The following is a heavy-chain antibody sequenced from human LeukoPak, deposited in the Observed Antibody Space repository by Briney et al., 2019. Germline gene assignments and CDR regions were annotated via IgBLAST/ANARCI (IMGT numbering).Heavy chain of an antibody. CDR2: IYVSGDT. V-gene: IGHV3-53*01. CDR3: ARASGEYQLLYDY. Sequence: GGSLRLSCAASGFTVSDFYMSWVRQAPGKGLEWVSLIYVSGDTYYTDSVKGRFTISRDTSENTLYLQMNSLRVEDTAVYYCARASGEYQLLYDYWGQGTLVTVSS. J-gene: IGHJ4*02. D-gene: IGHD2-2*01. CDR1: GFTVSDFY.